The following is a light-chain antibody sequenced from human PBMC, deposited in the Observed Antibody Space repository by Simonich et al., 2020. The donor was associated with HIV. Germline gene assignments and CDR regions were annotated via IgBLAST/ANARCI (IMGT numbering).Light chain of an antibody. V-gene: IGKV1-5*03. CDR1: KSVSSG. CDR3: QQYNNYRT. Sequence: DIQMTQSPSTLSASVGDRVTITGRASKSVSSGVDWYQQKPGKAPQLLIYKASTVESGVPLRFSGSGFGTEFTLTISSLQSDDFATYYCQQYNNYRTFGQGTKVEIK. CDR2: KAS. J-gene: IGKJ1*01.